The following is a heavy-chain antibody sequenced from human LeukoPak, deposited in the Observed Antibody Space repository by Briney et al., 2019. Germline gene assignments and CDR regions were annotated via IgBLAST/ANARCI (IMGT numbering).Heavy chain of an antibody. D-gene: IGHD6-13*01. CDR2: IRYDGSNK. J-gene: IGHJ1*01. Sequence: GGSLRLSCAASGFTFSSYGMHWVRQAPGKGLEWVAFIRYDGSNKYYADSVKGRFTISRNNSKNTLYPQMNSLRAEDTAVYYCAKERGAAAGVREYFQHWGQGTLVTVSS. CDR1: GFTFSSYG. CDR3: AKERGAAAGVREYFQH. V-gene: IGHV3-30*02.